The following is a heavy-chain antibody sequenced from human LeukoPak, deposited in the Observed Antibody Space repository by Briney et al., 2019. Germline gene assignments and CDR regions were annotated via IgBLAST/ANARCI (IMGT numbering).Heavy chain of an antibody. D-gene: IGHD1-26*01. Sequence: GGSLRLSCGASGFTFSNYAMSWVRQAPGKGLEWVSGISDSGSTAFYADSVKGRFTSSRDNPKSTLYLQMNSLRAEDTAVYYCARDWPSIVGANPYYYYGMDVWGQGTTVTVSS. V-gene: IGHV3-23*01. CDR2: ISDSGSTA. CDR1: GFTFSNYA. J-gene: IGHJ6*02. CDR3: ARDWPSIVGANPYYYYGMDV.